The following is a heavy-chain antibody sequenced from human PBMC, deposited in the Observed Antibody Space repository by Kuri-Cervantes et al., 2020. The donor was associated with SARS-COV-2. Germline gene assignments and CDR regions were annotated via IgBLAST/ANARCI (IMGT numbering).Heavy chain of an antibody. CDR3: AKSDSYSNYVVYYYYYMDV. CDR2: ISSSGSTI. V-gene: IGHV3-11*01. CDR1: GFTFSDYY. D-gene: IGHD4-11*01. J-gene: IGHJ6*03. Sequence: GESLKISCAASGFTFSDYYMSWIRQAPGKGLEWVSYISSSGSTIYYADSVKGRFTISRDNSKNTLYLQMNNLRAEDTAVYYCAKSDSYSNYVVYYYYYMDVWGKGTTVTVSS.